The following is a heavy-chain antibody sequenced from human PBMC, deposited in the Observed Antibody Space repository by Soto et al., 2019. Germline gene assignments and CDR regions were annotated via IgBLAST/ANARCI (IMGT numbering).Heavy chain of an antibody. V-gene: IGHV4-59*01. J-gene: IGHJ4*02. CDR1: GGSLGSYF. CDR2: FYHSGST. D-gene: IGHD1-7*01. Sequence: PSETLSLTCTVSGGSLGSYFWSWIRQPPGQGLEWLGFFYHSGSTDYNPSLKSRVTISGDKSNNQGSLNLRSVIAADTAVYYCARGSYGNYLWGRGTLVTVSS. CDR3: ARGSYGNYL.